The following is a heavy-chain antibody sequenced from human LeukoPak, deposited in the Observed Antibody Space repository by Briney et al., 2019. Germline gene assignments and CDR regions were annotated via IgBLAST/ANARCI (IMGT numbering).Heavy chain of an antibody. CDR3: TRRPVVVITTPYFDY. J-gene: IGHJ4*02. CDR2: ISGSGTTT. Sequence: GGSLRLSCAASGFTFSSYAMSWVRQAPGKGLEWVSTISGSGTTTYYADSVKGRFTISRDNSKNTLYLQMNSLRAEDTAVYYCTRRPVVVITTPYFDYWGQGALVTVSS. D-gene: IGHD3-22*01. V-gene: IGHV3-23*01. CDR1: GFTFSSYA.